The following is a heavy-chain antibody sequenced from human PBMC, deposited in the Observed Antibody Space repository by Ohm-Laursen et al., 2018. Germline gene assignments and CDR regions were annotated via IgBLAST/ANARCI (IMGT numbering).Heavy chain of an antibody. V-gene: IGHV4-31*03. Sequence: TLSLTCTVSGDSISSGGSYWSWIRQHPGRGLEWIGYIYYSGNTYYNPSLKSRVTISVDASKNQFSLKVSSVTAADTAVYYCARVASGYDYDYWGQGTLVTVSS. D-gene: IGHD5-12*01. J-gene: IGHJ4*02. CDR2: IYYSGNT. CDR1: GDSISSGGSY. CDR3: ARVASGYDYDY.